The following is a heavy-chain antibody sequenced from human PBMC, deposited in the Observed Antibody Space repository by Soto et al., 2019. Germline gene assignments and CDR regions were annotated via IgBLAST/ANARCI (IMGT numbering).Heavy chain of an antibody. CDR1: GGSFSGYY. J-gene: IGHJ5*02. CDR3: ARGSTLDLVVAPADYKTNWFDT. Sequence: RSSETLSLTCAVYGGSFSGYYWSWIRQRPGKGLEGVGEVNHSGSTNYNPSVTSRISTSVDPYKNQFYPKLSCVTAADTAVYYCARGSTLDLVVAPADYKTNWFDTRRQRTMVTVSS. CDR2: VNHSGST. V-gene: IGHV4-34*01. D-gene: IGHD2-2*03.